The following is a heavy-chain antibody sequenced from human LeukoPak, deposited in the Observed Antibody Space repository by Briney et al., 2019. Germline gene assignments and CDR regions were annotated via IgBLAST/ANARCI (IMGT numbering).Heavy chain of an antibody. CDR2: IYYSGNT. V-gene: IGHV4-31*03. Sequence: SETLSLTCTVSGDSISSGGYYWSWIRQRPGEGLEWIGYIYYSGNTYYTPSLKSRVTMSLDTSKNQFSLKLSFVTAADTAVYYCAKYDYYDSSGYFYAGDWGQGTLVTVSS. CDR1: GDSISSGGYY. CDR3: AKYDYYDSSGYFYAGD. J-gene: IGHJ4*02. D-gene: IGHD3-22*01.